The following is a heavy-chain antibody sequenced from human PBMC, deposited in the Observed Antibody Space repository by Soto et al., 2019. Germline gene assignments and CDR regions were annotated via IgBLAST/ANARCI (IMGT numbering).Heavy chain of an antibody. CDR2: IYYSGRT. V-gene: IGHV4-39*01. CDR1: GGSISSSSYY. CDR3: ARAGQWLVYYYYYYGMDV. Sequence: SETLSLTCTVSGGSISSSSYYWGWIRQPPGKGLEWIGSIYYSGRTYYNPSLKSRVTISVDTSKNQFSLKLSSVTAADTAVYYCARAGQWLVYYYYYYGMDVWGQGTTVTVSS. D-gene: IGHD6-19*01. J-gene: IGHJ6*02.